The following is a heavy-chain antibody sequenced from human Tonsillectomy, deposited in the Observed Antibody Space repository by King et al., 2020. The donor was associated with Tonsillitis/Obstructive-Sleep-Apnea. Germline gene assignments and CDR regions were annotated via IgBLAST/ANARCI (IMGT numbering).Heavy chain of an antibody. Sequence: QLQESGPGLVKPSETLSLTCTVSGGSISISTYYWGWIRQPPGKGREWIGKIHYSGSTSYNPSLKSRVTISVDTSKNQFSLQLSSVTAADAAVYYCARHRLSGTYLGCYYYMDV. J-gene: IGHJ6*03. CDR1: GGSISISTYY. V-gene: IGHV4-39*01. CDR3: ARHRLSGTYLGCYYYMDV. CDR2: IHYSGST. D-gene: IGHD1-26*01.